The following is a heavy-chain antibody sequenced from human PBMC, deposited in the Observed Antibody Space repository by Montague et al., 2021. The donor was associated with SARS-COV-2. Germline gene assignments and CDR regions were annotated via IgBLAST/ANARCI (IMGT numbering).Heavy chain of an antibody. J-gene: IGHJ4*02. CDR1: AGSIVSSSYY. V-gene: IGHV4-39*01. D-gene: IGHD5/OR15-5a*01. CDR3: ARHGLRGYSVFDPGRH. Sequence: SETLSLTCTVSAGSIVSSSYYWDWIRQPPGQGLEYIGCLYYSGRTLHNPSLKSRVTMSVDTSRHQFSLNLTSLTAADTARYFCARHGLRGYSVFDPGRHWGRGILVIVSS. CDR2: LYYSGRT.